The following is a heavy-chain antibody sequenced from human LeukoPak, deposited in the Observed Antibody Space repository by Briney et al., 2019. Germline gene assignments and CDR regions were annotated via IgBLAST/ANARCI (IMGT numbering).Heavy chain of an antibody. Sequence: ASVKVSCKASGYTFTGYYMHWVRQAPGQGLEWMGWINPNSGGTNYAQKFQGRVTMTRDTSISTAYMELSRLRSDDTAVYYCARGYSSGWYTYFDYWGQGTLVTVSS. D-gene: IGHD6-19*01. CDR3: ARGYSSGWYTYFDY. CDR1: GYTFTGYY. CDR2: INPNSGGT. J-gene: IGHJ4*02. V-gene: IGHV1-2*02.